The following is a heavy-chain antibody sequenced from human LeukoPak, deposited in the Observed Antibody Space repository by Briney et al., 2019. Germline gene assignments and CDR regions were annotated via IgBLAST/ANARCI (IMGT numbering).Heavy chain of an antibody. V-gene: IGHV3-30*01. D-gene: IGHD3-3*01. CDR2: ISYDGSNK. Sequence: GSLRLSCAASGFTFSSYAMHWVRQAPGKGLEWVAVISYDGSNKYYADSVKGRFTISRDNSKNTLYLQMNSLRAEDTAVYYCARDQGYDFWSGYHYYFDYWGQGTLVTVSS. CDR3: ARDQGYDFWSGYHYYFDY. CDR1: GFTFSSYA. J-gene: IGHJ4*02.